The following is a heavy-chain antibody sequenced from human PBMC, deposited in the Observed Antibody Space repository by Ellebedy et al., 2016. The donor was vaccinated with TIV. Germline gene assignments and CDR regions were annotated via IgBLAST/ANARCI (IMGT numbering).Heavy chain of an antibody. Sequence: AASVKVSCKASGYTFSGYYMHWVRQAPGQGLEWMGWINPSSGGTDYAQKFQSRVTMTRDTSTSTAYMELSGLRSDDTAVYYCARVSGISVIGGNWFDPWGQGTLVTVSS. CDR3: ARVSGISVIGGNWFDP. CDR1: GYTFSGYY. V-gene: IGHV1-2*02. J-gene: IGHJ5*02. D-gene: IGHD4-23*01. CDR2: INPSSGGT.